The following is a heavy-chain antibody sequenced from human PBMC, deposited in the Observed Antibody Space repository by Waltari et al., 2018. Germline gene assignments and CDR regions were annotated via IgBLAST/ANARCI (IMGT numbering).Heavy chain of an antibody. V-gene: IGHV3-21*01. CDR3: ARDSRAEDRGYGNKRARIPYYFDY. CDR2: ISSSSSYI. Sequence: EVQLVESGGGLVKPGGSLRLSCAASGFTFSSYSMNWVRQAPGKGLEWVSSISSSSSYIYYADSVKGRFTISRDNAKNSLYLQMNSLRAEDTAVYYCARDSRAEDRGYGNKRARIPYYFDYWGQGTLVTVSS. CDR1: GFTFSSYS. D-gene: IGHD5-12*01. J-gene: IGHJ4*02.